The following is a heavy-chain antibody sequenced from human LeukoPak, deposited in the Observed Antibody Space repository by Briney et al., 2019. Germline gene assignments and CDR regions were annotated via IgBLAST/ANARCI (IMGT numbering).Heavy chain of an antibody. CDR2: IYYSGST. J-gene: IGHJ4*02. Sequence: SETLSLTCTVSGGSISSRSHYWGWSRQPPGKGLEWIGSIYYSGSTYDNPSLKSRVTISVDTSKNQFSLKLNSVTAADAAVYYCARLLYDSRGYYYFDYWGQGPLVTVSS. CDR3: ARLLYDSRGYYYFDY. D-gene: IGHD3-22*01. V-gene: IGHV4-39*01. CDR1: GGSISSRSHY.